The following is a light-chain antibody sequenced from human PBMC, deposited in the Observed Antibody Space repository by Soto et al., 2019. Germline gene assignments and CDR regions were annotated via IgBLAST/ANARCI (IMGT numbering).Light chain of an antibody. V-gene: IGLV2-8*01. CDR2: EIS. CDR1: SSDVGGYNY. Sequence: QAVVTQPPSASGSPGQSVTISCSGTSSDVGGYNYVSWYQQHPGKAPKLMIYEISKRPSGVPDRFSGSKSGNTAFLTVSGLQAEDEADYYCYSYAGRTVVFGGGTKLTVL. CDR3: YSYAGRTVV. J-gene: IGLJ2*01.